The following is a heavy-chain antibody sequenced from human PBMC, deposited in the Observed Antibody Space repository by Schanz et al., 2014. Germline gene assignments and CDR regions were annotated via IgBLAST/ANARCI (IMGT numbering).Heavy chain of an antibody. J-gene: IGHJ4*02. CDR2: IKEDGSKK. Sequence: EVQLVESGGGLIQPGGSLRLSCAVSGFTVSSNYMSWVRQAPGKGLEWVANIKEDGSKKYYVDSVRGRFTISRDNAKNTLYLQMNSVRAEDSAVYYCTRGSGSRSYGWYYDSWGQGTLVTVSS. V-gene: IGHV3-7*01. CDR3: TRGSGSRSYGWYYDS. D-gene: IGHD3-10*01. CDR1: GFTVSSNY.